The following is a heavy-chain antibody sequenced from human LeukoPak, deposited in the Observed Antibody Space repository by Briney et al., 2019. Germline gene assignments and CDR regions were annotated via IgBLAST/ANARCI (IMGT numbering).Heavy chain of an antibody. CDR3: ARDLGIAADKYDY. J-gene: IGHJ4*02. D-gene: IGHD6-13*01. Sequence: ASVKVSCKTSGFTFTSYYMHWVRQAPGQGLEWMGIINPSGGSTSYAQKFQGRVTMTRDTSTSTVYMELSSLRSEDTAVYYCARDLGIAADKYDYWGQGTLVTVSS. V-gene: IGHV1-46*01. CDR1: GFTFTSYY. CDR2: INPSGGST.